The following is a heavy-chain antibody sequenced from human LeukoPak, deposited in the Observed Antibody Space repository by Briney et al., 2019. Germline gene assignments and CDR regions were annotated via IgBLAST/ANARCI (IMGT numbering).Heavy chain of an antibody. CDR2: INQAGSEK. D-gene: IGHD5-24*01. Sequence: GSLRLSCAVSGLTLRSYWMNWVRQAPGQGLEWVANINQAGSEKYFVDSVRGRFTISRDNAENPLHLQMDTLRTEDTAVYYCARERDGRFFDYWGQGTLVTVSS. CDR3: ARERDGRFFDY. J-gene: IGHJ4*02. V-gene: IGHV3-7*01. CDR1: GLTLRSYW.